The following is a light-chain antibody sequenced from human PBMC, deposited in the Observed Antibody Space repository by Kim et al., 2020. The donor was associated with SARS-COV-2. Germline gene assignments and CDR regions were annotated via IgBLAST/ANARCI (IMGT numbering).Light chain of an antibody. CDR3: NSRDSSGNHWV. J-gene: IGLJ3*02. Sequence: LGQTVRITCQGASLRSYYASWYQQKPGQAPVLVIYGKNNRPSGIPDRFSGSSSGNTASLTITGAQAEDEADYYCNSRDSSGNHWVFGGGTQLTVL. CDR1: SLRSYY. V-gene: IGLV3-19*01. CDR2: GKN.